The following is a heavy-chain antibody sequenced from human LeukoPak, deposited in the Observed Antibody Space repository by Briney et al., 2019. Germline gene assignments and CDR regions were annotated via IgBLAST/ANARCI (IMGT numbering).Heavy chain of an antibody. Sequence: GGSLRLSCAASGFIVSSNYMSGVRRAPGKGLEWLSFIYSGGTTYYADSVKGRFTISRDNSNNTLYLQMNSLRAEDTAVYYCARGPVTRFDIWGQGTMVTVSS. D-gene: IGHD4-17*01. CDR2: IYSGGTT. V-gene: IGHV3-53*01. CDR3: ARGPVTRFDI. CDR1: GFIVSSNY. J-gene: IGHJ3*02.